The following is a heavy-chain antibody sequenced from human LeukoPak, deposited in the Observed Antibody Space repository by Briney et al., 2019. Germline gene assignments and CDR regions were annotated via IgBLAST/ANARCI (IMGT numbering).Heavy chain of an antibody. CDR3: ARHRRQQWLVLAFDI. J-gene: IGHJ3*02. D-gene: IGHD6-19*01. Sequence: SETLSPTCTVSGGSISSSSYYWGWIRQPPGKGLEWIGSIYYSGSTYYNPSLKSRVTISVDTSKNQFSLKLSSVTAADTAVYYCARHRRQQWLVLAFDIWGQGTMVTVSS. CDR2: IYYSGST. V-gene: IGHV4-39*01. CDR1: GGSISSSSYY.